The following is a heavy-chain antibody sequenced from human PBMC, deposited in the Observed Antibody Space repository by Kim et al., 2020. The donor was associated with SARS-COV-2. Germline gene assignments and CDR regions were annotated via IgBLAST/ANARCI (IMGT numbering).Heavy chain of an antibody. Sequence: SHPSPKSRVTISVDTSKTQFSLRLSSVTAADTAVYYCARSDFSRTTPGDYWGQGTLVTVSS. D-gene: IGHD1-7*01. J-gene: IGHJ4*02. CDR3: ARSDFSRTTPGDY. V-gene: IGHV4-59*01.